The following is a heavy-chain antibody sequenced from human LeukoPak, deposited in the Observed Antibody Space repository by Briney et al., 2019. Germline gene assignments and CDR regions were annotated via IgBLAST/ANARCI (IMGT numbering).Heavy chain of an antibody. J-gene: IGHJ4*02. CDR3: AREPNGSGSRPFDY. Sequence: GGSLRLSCAASGFTFSSYAMHWVRQAPGKGLEWVAVISYDGNNKYYADSVKGRFTISRDNSKNTLYLQMNSLRAEDTAVYYCAREPNGSGSRPFDYWGQGTLVTVSS. CDR2: ISYDGNNK. CDR1: GFTFSSYA. V-gene: IGHV3-30-3*01. D-gene: IGHD3-10*01.